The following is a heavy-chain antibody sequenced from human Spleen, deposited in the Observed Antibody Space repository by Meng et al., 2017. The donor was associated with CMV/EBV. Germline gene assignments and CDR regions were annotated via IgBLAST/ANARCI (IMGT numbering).Heavy chain of an antibody. J-gene: IGHJ4*02. V-gene: IGHV3-30-3*01. CDR2: ISYDGGNK. D-gene: IGHD1-14*01. CDR1: GFTFSSYA. Sequence: GGSLRLSCAASGFTFSSYAMHWVRQAPGKGLEWVAVISYDGGNKYYADSVKGRFTISRDNSKNALFLQMNSLRAEDTAVYYCAREPRYSPHFDYWGQGTLVTVSS. CDR3: AREPRYSPHFDY.